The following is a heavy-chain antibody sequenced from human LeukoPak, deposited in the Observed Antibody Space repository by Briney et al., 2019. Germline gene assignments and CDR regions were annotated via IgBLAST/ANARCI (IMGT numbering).Heavy chain of an antibody. D-gene: IGHD5-18*01. CDR2: INHSGST. V-gene: IGHV4-34*01. Sequence: SETLSLTCAVYGGSFSGYYWSWIRQPPGKGLEWIGEINHSGSTNYNPSLKSRVTISVDTSKNQFSLKLGSGPVADPAVFYCASLLVDTAMAPRDYWGEGALVTVSS. CDR1: GGSFSGYY. CDR3: ASLLVDTAMAPRDY. J-gene: IGHJ4*02.